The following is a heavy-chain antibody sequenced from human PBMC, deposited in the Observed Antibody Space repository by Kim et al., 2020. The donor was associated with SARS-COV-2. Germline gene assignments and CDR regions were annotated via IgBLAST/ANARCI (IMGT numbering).Heavy chain of an antibody. CDR3: APYYDSNSYRGQWD. Sequence: ASVKVSCKASGYSFSNYGLVWARQAPGQGLEWMGGISSNSGHTKYAQNVQGRVTLTTDTSTNTGYMELGSLRSDDTAVYYCAPYYDSNSYRGQWDWGQGT. J-gene: IGHJ4*01. D-gene: IGHD3-22*01. CDR1: GYSFSNYG. CDR2: ISSNSGHT. V-gene: IGHV1-18*01.